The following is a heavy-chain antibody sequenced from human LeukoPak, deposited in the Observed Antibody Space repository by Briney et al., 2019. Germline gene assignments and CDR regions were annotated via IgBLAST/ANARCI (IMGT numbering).Heavy chain of an antibody. D-gene: IGHD6-13*01. CDR3: VGSGSRDY. CDR1: GYTFTSYY. Sequence: ASVKVSCKASGYTFTSYYMHWVRQAPGQGLEWMGIINPSGGSTSYAQKFQGRVTMTRNTSISTAYMELSSLRSEDTAVYYCVGSGSRDYWGQGTLVTVSS. V-gene: IGHV1-46*01. J-gene: IGHJ4*02. CDR2: INPSGGST.